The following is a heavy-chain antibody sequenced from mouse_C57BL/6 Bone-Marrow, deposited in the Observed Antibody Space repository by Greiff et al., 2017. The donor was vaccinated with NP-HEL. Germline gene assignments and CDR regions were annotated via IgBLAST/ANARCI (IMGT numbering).Heavy chain of an antibody. CDR3: AKTSYYYGSTYYYAMDY. J-gene: IGHJ4*01. Sequence: VQLQQSGPGLVAPSQCLSISCTVSGFSLTSYGVSWVRQPPGKGLEWLGVIWGDGSTNYYSALIPRLSTSKDNSKSQVFLKLNSPQTDDTATYYCAKTSYYYGSTYYYAMDYWGQGTSVTVSS. CDR2: IWGDGST. CDR1: GFSLTSYG. D-gene: IGHD1-1*01. V-gene: IGHV2-3*01.